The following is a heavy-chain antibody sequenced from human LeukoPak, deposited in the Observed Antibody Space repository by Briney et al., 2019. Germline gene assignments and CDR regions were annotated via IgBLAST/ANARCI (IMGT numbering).Heavy chain of an antibody. CDR2: INPNSGGT. CDR1: GCTFTGYY. J-gene: IGHJ3*01. V-gene: IGHV1-2*02. Sequence: ASVKVSCKASGCTFTGYYMHWVRQAPGQGLEWMGWINPNSGGTNYAQKFQGRVTMTRDTSISTAYMELSRLRSDDTAVYYCATSITIFGVADAFDVWGQGTMVTVSS. D-gene: IGHD3-3*01. CDR3: ATSITIFGVADAFDV.